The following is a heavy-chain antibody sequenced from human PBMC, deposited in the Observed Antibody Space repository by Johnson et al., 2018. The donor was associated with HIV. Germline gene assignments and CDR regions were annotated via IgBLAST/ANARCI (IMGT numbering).Heavy chain of an antibody. Sequence: QVQLVESGGGVVQPGRSLRLSCAASGFTFSNYGMHWVRQAQGKGLEWVAVISYDGSNKYYADSVTGRFTISRDNSKNTLDLQMNSLRAEDTDVYYCASRKDIVLVVYAEIADAFDIWGQGTMVTVSS. J-gene: IGHJ3*02. V-gene: IGHV3-30*19. CDR3: ASRKDIVLVVYAEIADAFDI. CDR2: ISYDGSNK. D-gene: IGHD2-8*02. CDR1: GFTFSNYG.